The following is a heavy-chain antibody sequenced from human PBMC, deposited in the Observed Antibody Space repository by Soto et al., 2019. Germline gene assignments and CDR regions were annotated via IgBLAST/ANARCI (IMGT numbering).Heavy chain of an antibody. CDR1: GFTFGIYA. CDR2: ISGSGSTI. Sequence: GGSLRLPCSSSGFTFGIYAVSGFRQAPGKWPEWISSISGSGSTIYYADSVKGRVTISRDNSKNTLYLQMSSLRAEDTAVYYCAKVFYYDNSSGYYYFDYWGQGTLVTVSS. V-gene: IGHV3-23*01. CDR3: AKVFYYDNSSGYYYFDY. D-gene: IGHD3-22*01. J-gene: IGHJ4*02.